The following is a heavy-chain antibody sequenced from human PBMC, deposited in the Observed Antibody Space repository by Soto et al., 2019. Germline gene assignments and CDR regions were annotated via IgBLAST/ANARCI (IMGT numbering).Heavy chain of an antibody. D-gene: IGHD3-22*01. Sequence: QVQLQESGPGLVKPSETLSLTCGVSGGSISSNNWWGWVRQPPGKGLEWIGEVYHSGSTNYNPSHTSRVTTSVDKSKNPFSLRLSSVTAADPAMYYCARTSSGYYQNWFDPWGQGTLVTVSS. CDR2: VYHSGST. V-gene: IGHV4-4*02. CDR3: ARTSSGYYQNWFDP. J-gene: IGHJ5*02. CDR1: GGSISSNNW.